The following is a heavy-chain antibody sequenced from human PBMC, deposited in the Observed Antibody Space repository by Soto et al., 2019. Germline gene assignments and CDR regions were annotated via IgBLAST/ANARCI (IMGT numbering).Heavy chain of an antibody. CDR1: GDSISSYY. V-gene: IGHV4-59*01. CDR3: ARDRSSWVPFWYFDL. D-gene: IGHD6-13*01. J-gene: IGHJ2*01. Sequence: QVQLQESGPGLVKPSETLSLTCTVSGDSISSYYWSWIRQSPEKGLEWIGYIYYGGTTNYNPSLEGRVTISVDKSENQVSLKLSSVTAADTAVYYCARDRSSWVPFWYFDLWGRGTLVTVSS. CDR2: IYYGGTT.